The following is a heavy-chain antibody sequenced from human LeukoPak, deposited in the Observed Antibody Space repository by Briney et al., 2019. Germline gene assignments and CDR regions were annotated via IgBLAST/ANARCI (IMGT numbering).Heavy chain of an antibody. CDR2: IYYSGST. CDR3: ATPLVVPAAIGDY. D-gene: IGHD2-2*02. J-gene: IGHJ4*02. Sequence: PSETLSLTCTVSGGSISSSSYYWGWIRQPPGKGLEWIGSIYYSGSTYYNPSLKSRVTISVDTSKNQFSLKLSSVTAADTAVYYCATPLVVPAAIGDYWGQGTLVTVSS. V-gene: IGHV4-39*01. CDR1: GGSISSSSYY.